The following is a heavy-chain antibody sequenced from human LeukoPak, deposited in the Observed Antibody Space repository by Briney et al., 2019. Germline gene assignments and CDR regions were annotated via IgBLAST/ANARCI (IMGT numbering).Heavy chain of an antibody. J-gene: IGHJ6*02. CDR2: IYYSGST. CDR1: GGSISSYY. D-gene: IGHD6-13*01. CDR3: ASSSSSWFPGDPTTRMDD. V-gene: IGHV4-59*01. Sequence: SETLSLTCTVSGGSISSYYWSWIRQPPGKGLEWIGYIYYSGSTNYNPSLKSRVTISVDTSKSQFSLKLSSVTAADTAVYYCASSSSSWFPGDPTTRMDDWGQGTTVTVSS.